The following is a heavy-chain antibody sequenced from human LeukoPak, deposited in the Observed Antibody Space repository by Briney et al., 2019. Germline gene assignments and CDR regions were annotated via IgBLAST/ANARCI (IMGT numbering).Heavy chain of an antibody. CDR1: GFTFDDYA. J-gene: IGHJ5*02. D-gene: IGHD6-6*01. Sequence: AGGSLRLSCAASGFTFDDYAMHWVRQAPGKGLEWVSLISGDSGITYYADSVKGRFTISRDNSKNSLYLQMNSLRTEDTALYYCAKPASYSSSSPPGDWFDPWGQGTLVTVSS. CDR3: AKPASYSSSSPPGDWFDP. V-gene: IGHV3-43*02. CDR2: ISGDSGIT.